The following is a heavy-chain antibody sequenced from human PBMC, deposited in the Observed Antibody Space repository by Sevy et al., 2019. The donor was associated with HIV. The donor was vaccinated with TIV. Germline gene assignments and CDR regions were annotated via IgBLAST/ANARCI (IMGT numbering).Heavy chain of an antibody. D-gene: IGHD1-20*01. J-gene: IGHJ4*02. CDR2: ISGSGGST. CDR1: GFTFSSYA. Sequence: GGSLRLSCAASGFTFSSYAMSWVRQAPGKGLEWVSAISGSGGSTYYADSVKGRFTIPRDNPKNTLYLQMNSLRAEDTAVYYCAKAISLGRGFDYWGQGTLVTVSS. CDR3: AKAISLGRGFDY. V-gene: IGHV3-23*01.